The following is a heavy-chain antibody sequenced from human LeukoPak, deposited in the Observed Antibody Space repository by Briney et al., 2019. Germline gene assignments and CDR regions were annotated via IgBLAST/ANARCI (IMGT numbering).Heavy chain of an antibody. CDR3: ARDSPLYYDRSGYLGPLDN. J-gene: IGHJ4*02. Sequence: ASVKVSCKASGYSFTDYYMHWVRQAPGQGLEWMGWINPNSGGTNYAQKFQGRVTMTRDTSISTAYMELSRLRSDDTAVYYCARDSPLYYDRSGYLGPLDNWGQGTLVTVSS. CDR2: INPNSGGT. CDR1: GYSFTDYY. D-gene: IGHD3-22*01. V-gene: IGHV1-2*02.